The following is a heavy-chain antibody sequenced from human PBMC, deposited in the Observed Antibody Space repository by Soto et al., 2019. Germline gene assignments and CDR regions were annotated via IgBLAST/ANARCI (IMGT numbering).Heavy chain of an antibody. CDR3: AKDGEGGQHIAAAGTYVWYYFDY. J-gene: IGHJ4*02. Sequence: QVQLVESGGGVVQPGRSLRLSCAASGFTFSSYGMHWVRQAPGKGLEWVAVISYDGSNKYYADSVKGRFTISRDNSKTTLYLQMNSLRDEDTAVYYCAKDGEGGQHIAAAGTYVWYYFDYWGQGTLVTVSS. CDR1: GFTFSSYG. V-gene: IGHV3-30*18. CDR2: ISYDGSNK. D-gene: IGHD6-13*01.